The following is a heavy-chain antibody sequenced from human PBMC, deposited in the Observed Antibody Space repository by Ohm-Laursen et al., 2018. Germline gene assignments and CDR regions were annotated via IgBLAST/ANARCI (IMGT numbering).Heavy chain of an antibody. CDR1: GGSISSYY. CDR3: AREIYCNSSSCFDF. CDR2: ICTSGTT. D-gene: IGHD2-2*01. Sequence: GTLSLTCTVPGGSISSYYWSWIRQPAGKGLEWIGRICTSGTTNDNPSLKSRVTMSVDTSKNQFSLKLSSVTAADTAVYYCAREIYCNSSSCFDFWGQGTLVTVTS. J-gene: IGHJ4*02. V-gene: IGHV4-4*07.